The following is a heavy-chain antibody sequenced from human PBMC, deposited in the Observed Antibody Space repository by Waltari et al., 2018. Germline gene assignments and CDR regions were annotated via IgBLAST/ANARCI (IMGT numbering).Heavy chain of an antibody. CDR3: ARPDQDYDFWSGAGMDV. CDR2: RWYDGSNK. J-gene: IGHJ6*02. D-gene: IGHD3-3*01. CDR1: GFTFSSYG. V-gene: IGHV3-33*01. Sequence: QVQLVESGGGVVQPGRSLRLSCAASGFTFSSYGMHWVRQAPGKGLEWVAVRWYDGSNKYYADSVKGRFTISRDNSKNTLYLQMNSLRAEDTAVYYCARPDQDYDFWSGAGMDVWGQGTTVTVSS.